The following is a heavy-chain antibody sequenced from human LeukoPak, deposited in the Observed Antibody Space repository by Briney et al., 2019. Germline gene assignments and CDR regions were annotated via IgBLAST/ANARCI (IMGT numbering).Heavy chain of an antibody. CDR3: ARDNSGFDY. CDR2: IRHDGSAS. V-gene: IGHV3-7*01. CDR1: GFTFNSYW. J-gene: IGHJ4*02. Sequence: GGSLRLSCTASGFTFNSYWMTWVRQAPGKGLEWVANIRHDGSASYYGDSVKGRFTISRDDAKNSLFLQMNSLRGDDTALYYCARDNSGFDYWGQGTMVTVSS. D-gene: IGHD6-19*01.